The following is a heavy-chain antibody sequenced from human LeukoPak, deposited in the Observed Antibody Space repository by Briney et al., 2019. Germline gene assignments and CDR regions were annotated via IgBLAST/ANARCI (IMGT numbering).Heavy chain of an antibody. Sequence: SQTLSLTCVISGDSLSNNSASWNWLRQSPSRGLEWLGRTYYRSRWYKDYAVSVKSRITINPDTSKNQFSLQLNSVTPEDTAVYYCARWLTNWGQGTLVTVSS. J-gene: IGHJ4*02. V-gene: IGHV6-1*01. CDR2: TYYRSRWYK. D-gene: IGHD3-9*01. CDR3: ARWLTN. CDR1: GDSLSNNSAS.